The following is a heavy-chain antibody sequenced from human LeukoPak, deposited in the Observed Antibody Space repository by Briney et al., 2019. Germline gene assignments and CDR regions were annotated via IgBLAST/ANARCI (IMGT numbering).Heavy chain of an antibody. CDR2: VSSSGSTI. Sequence: GALILSCAASGFTFSSYEMNWVRQAPGKELEWVSYVSSSGSTIYYADSVKCRFTISRDNAKHSLYLQMSSLRAEDTVVYYCARWYGSGWYYFDYWGQGTLVTVSS. J-gene: IGHJ4*02. D-gene: IGHD6-19*01. V-gene: IGHV3-48*03. CDR1: GFTFSSYE. CDR3: ARWYGSGWYYFDY.